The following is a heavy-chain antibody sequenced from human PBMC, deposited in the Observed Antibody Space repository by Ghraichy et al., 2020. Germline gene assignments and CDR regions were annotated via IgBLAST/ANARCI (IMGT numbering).Heavy chain of an antibody. Sequence: SETLSLTCTVSGGSVSSGSYYWSWIRQPPGKGLEWIGYIYYSGSTNYNPSLKSRVTISVDTSKNQFSLKLSSVTAADTAVYYCASLPRRYSSGWYTDYWGQGTLVTVSS. J-gene: IGHJ4*02. V-gene: IGHV4-61*01. CDR1: GGSVSSGSYY. CDR2: IYYSGST. D-gene: IGHD6-19*01. CDR3: ASLPRRYSSGWYTDY.